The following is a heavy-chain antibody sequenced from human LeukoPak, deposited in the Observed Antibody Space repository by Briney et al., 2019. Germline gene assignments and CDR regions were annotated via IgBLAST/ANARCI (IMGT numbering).Heavy chain of an antibody. CDR1: GYTFTSHR. CDR2: INPNSGGT. Sequence: ASVKVSCKASGYTFTSHRIHWVRQAPGQGLEWMGWINPNSGGTNYAQKFQGRVTMTRDTSISTAYMELSRLRSDDTAVYYCARDLQAGFDYWGQGTLVTVSS. J-gene: IGHJ4*02. CDR3: ARDLQAGFDY. D-gene: IGHD4-11*01. V-gene: IGHV1-2*02.